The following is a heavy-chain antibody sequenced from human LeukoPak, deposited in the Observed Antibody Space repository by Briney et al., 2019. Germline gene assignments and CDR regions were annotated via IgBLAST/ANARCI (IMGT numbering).Heavy chain of an antibody. CDR2: ISSSSSYI. D-gene: IGHD6-13*01. CDR3: ANPPSMVQLPDSSSWYYYYYYMDV. V-gene: IGHV3-21*01. CDR1: GFTFSSYS. Sequence: GGSLRLSCAASGFTFSSYSMNWVRQAPGKGLEWVSSISSSSSYIYYADSVKGRFTISRDNAKNSLYLQMNSLRAEDTAVYYCANPPSMVQLPDSSSWYYYYYYMDVWGKGTTVTVSS. J-gene: IGHJ6*03.